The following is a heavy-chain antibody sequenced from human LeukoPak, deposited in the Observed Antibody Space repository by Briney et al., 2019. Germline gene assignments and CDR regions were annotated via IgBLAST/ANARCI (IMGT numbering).Heavy chain of an antibody. Sequence: PGGSLRLSCAASGFTFSSYWMTWIRQAPGKGLEWVAHIKEDATESRSAVSVKGRFTISRDNTKNSLFLQLNSLRAEDTAVYYCAKEPGAVAGNTAVGAFDIWGQGTMVTVSS. J-gene: IGHJ3*02. CDR3: AKEPGAVAGNTAVGAFDI. CDR1: GFTFSSYW. D-gene: IGHD6-19*01. CDR2: IKEDATES. V-gene: IGHV3-7*01.